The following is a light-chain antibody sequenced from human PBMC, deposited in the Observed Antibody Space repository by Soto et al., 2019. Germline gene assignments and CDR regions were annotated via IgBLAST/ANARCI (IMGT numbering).Light chain of an antibody. V-gene: IGKV1-5*01. Sequence: DDPRSVCVSTVSDSFEDRVTITCGASQSINNLLAWYQQKPGETPKVLVYDASSLKSGVPSRFSGSGSGTDFTLTISRLEPEDFAVYYCQQYGGSPRTFGQGTKV. CDR1: QSINNL. CDR2: DAS. J-gene: IGKJ1*01. CDR3: QQYGGSPRT.